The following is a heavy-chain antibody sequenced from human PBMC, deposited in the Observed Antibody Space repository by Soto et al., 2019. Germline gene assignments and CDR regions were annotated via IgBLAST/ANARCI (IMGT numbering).Heavy chain of an antibody. D-gene: IGHD3-16*02. CDR1: GFTVSNNY. J-gene: IGHJ4*02. CDR2: IYSGDSK. V-gene: IGHV3-53*01. Sequence: GGSLRLSCAASGFTVSNNYMSWVRQAPGKGLEWVSVIYSGDSKQYADSVKGRFTISRDESKNTLYLQMNSLRAEDTAFYYCAGIENPYDYVWGSYRYKGPYDYWGQGTLVTVSS. CDR3: AGIENPYDYVWGSYRYKGPYDY.